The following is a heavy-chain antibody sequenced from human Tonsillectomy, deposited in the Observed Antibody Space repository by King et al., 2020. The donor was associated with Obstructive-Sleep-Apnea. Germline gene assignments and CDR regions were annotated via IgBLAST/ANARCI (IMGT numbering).Heavy chain of an antibody. Sequence: VQLQESGPGLVKPSETLSLTCTVSGGSISSYYWSWIRQPPGKGLEWIGYIYYSGGTNYNPSLKSRVTISVDTSKNQFSLKVSSVTAADTAVYYCAGGGEPEYFQHWGQGTLVTVSS. V-gene: IGHV4-59*01. J-gene: IGHJ1*01. D-gene: IGHD3-10*01. CDR2: IYYSGGT. CDR3: AGGGEPEYFQH. CDR1: GGSISSYY.